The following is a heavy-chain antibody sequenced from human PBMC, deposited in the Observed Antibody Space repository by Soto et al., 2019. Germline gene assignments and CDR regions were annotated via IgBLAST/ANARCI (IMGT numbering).Heavy chain of an antibody. CDR3: ARNLNYDSSGYDAFDI. J-gene: IGHJ3*02. CDR1: CGSIISYY. D-gene: IGHD3-22*01. CDR2: IYTSGST. Sequence: PSETLSLTCTFSCGSIISYYWSWIRQPAGKGLEWIGRIYTSGSTNYNPSLKSRVTMSVDTSKNQFSLKLSSVTAADTAVYYCARNLNYDSSGYDAFDIWGQGTMVTVSS. V-gene: IGHV4-4*07.